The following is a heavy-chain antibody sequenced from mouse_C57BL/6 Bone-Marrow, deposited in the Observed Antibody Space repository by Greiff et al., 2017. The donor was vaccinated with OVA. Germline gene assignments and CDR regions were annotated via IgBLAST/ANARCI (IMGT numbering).Heavy chain of an antibody. CDR1: GFSFTSYA. V-gene: IGHV2-9-1*01. D-gene: IGHD2-5*01. J-gene: IGHJ3*01. CDR2: IWTGGGT. CDR3: ARERTYYSNYCFVY. Sequence: VQLVESGPGLVAPSQSLSITCTVSGFSFTSYAISWVRQPPGKGLEWLGVIWTGGGTNYNSALKSRLSISKDNSKSQVFLKMNSLQTDDTARYYCARERTYYSNYCFVYWGQGTLVTVSA.